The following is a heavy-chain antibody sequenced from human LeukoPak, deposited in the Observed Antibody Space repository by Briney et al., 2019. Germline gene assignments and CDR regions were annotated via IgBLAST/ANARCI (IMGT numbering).Heavy chain of an antibody. CDR1: ESNFTSYW. Sequence: GAPLQISGQGSESNFTSYWIAWVRQLPGKDREWMGIICPGDSDTRYSPSFQGQVTLSVDKSINTAYLQWSSLKASDTAMYFCARLAYYYGSRGTHAFDIWGQGTMVTVSS. CDR3: ARLAYYYGSRGTHAFDI. D-gene: IGHD3-22*01. CDR2: ICPGDSDT. J-gene: IGHJ3*02. V-gene: IGHV5-51*01.